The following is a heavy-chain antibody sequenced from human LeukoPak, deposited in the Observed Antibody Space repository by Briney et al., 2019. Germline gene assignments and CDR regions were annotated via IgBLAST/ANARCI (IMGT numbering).Heavy chain of an antibody. CDR1: GVSISTSSHY. J-gene: IGHJ5*02. CDR3: ARGHGYSYGNNRFDP. Sequence: SETLSLTCTVSGVSISTSSHYWGWIRQPPGKGLEWIGSIYYSGTTYYIPSLQSRVTISVDTSKNQFSLTLKSVTAADTAVYHCARGHGYSYGNNRFDPWGQGTLVTVSS. V-gene: IGHV4-39*01. CDR2: IYYSGTT. D-gene: IGHD5-18*01.